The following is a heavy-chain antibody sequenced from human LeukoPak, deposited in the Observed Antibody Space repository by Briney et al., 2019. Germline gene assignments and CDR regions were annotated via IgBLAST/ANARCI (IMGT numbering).Heavy chain of an antibody. J-gene: IGHJ3*02. CDR1: GGSFSGYY. V-gene: IGHV4-34*01. CDR2: INHSGST. D-gene: IGHD6-13*01. CDR3: ASISIAAARKAFDI. Sequence: SETLSLTCAVYGGSFSGYYWSWLRQPPGKGLEWIGEINHSGSTNYNPSLKSRVTISVDTSKNQFSLKLSSVTAADTAVYYCASISIAAARKAFDIWGQGTMVTVSS.